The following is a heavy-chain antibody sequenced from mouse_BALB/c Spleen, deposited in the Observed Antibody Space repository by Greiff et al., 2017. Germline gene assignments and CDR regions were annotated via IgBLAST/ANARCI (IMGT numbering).Heavy chain of an antibody. Sequence: EVKLMESGGGLVKPGGSLKLSCVASGFTFSSYAMSWVRQTPEKRLEWVASISSGGSTYYPDSVKCRFTISSDNARNILYLQMSSLRSEETAMYFCARERAYYGSGAMDYWGQGTSVTVSS. J-gene: IGHJ4*01. CDR2: ISSGGST. V-gene: IGHV5-6-5*01. D-gene: IGHD1-1*01. CDR3: ARERAYYGSGAMDY. CDR1: GFTFSSYA.